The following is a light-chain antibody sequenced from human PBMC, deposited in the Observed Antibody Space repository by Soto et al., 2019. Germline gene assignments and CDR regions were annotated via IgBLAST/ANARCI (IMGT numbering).Light chain of an antibody. CDR3: SSYTSSSTQV. V-gene: IGLV2-14*01. CDR1: SSDGGGYNN. CDR2: DVS. J-gene: IGLJ1*01. Sequence: QSVLTQPASVSGSAGQSITISCTGTSSDGGGYNNVSWYQQHPGKAPKLMIYDVSNRPSGVSNRFSGSKSGNTASLTISGLQAEGEADYYCSSYTSSSTQVFGTGTKVTVL.